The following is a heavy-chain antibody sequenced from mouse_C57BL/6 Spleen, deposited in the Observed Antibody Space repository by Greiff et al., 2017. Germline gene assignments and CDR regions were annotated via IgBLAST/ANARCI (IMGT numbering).Heavy chain of an antibody. CDR2: SRNKANDYTK. V-gene: IGHV7-1*01. Sequence: EVQGVASGGGLVQSGRSLRLSCATSGFTFSDFYMEWVRQAPGKGLEWIAASRNKANDYTKDYSASVKGRFIDSRDTSQSILYLQMNALRAEDTASYYCARDYDGYHGACDVWGTGTTVTVSS. J-gene: IGHJ1*03. D-gene: IGHD2-3*01. CDR3: ARDYDGYHGACDV. CDR1: GFTFSDFY.